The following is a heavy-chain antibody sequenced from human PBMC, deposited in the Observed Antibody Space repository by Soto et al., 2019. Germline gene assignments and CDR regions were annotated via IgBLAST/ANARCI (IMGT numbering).Heavy chain of an antibody. CDR3: GRQPGHCGSTTCFGYYIVDV. J-gene: IGHJ6*02. V-gene: IGHV4-39*01. Sequence: SETLSLTCSVSGGSISSSSYSWGWIRQPPGKGLDWIGTIYYSGSTHYDPSLEGRVAISADTPNNQLSLRLSSVTAADTAVYYCGRQPGHCGSTTCFGYYIVDVWGQGTTVTVSS. D-gene: IGHD2-2*01. CDR1: GGSISSSSYS. CDR2: IYYSGST.